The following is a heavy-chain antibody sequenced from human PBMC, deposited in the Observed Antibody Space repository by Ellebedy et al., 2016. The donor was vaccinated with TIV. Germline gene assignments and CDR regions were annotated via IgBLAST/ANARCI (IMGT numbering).Heavy chain of an antibody. CDR2: IGIGGGSP. Sequence: PGGSLRLSCAVSGFTFSSYAMTWVRQAPGKGLEWVSSIGIGGGSPHYADSVKGRFTISTDDSRTTLFLQMNSLRADDTAIYYCAKLSGVLSWYADYWGLGTLVTVSS. CDR3: AKLSGVLSWYADY. J-gene: IGHJ4*02. D-gene: IGHD6-13*01. V-gene: IGHV3-23*01. CDR1: GFTFSSYA.